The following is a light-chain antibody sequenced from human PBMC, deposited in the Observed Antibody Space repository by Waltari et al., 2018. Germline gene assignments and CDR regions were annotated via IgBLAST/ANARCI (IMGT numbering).Light chain of an antibody. CDR1: QSVSSN. J-gene: IGKJ4*01. Sequence: EIVMTQSPATLSVSPGERATLSCRASQSVSSNLAWYQQKPGQAPRLLIYGASTRATGIPGRFSGSGSGKGFTLTISSLQSEDFAVYYCQQYNNWPQLTFGGGIKVEIK. CDR2: GAS. V-gene: IGKV3-15*01. CDR3: QQYNNWPQLT.